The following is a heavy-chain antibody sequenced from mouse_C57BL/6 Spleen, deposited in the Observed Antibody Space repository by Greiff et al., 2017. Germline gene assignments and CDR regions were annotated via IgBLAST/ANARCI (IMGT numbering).Heavy chain of an antibody. Sequence: VKLQQPGAELVKPGASVKLSCKASGYTFTSYWMHWVKQRPGQGLEWIGMIHPNIGSTNYNEKFQSKATLTVDKSSSTAYMQLSSLTSEDSAVSCCAKNSDGYYFDYWGQGTTLTVSS. CDR2: IHPNIGST. J-gene: IGHJ2*01. D-gene: IGHD2-3*01. V-gene: IGHV1-64*01. CDR3: AKNSDGYYFDY. CDR1: GYTFTSYW.